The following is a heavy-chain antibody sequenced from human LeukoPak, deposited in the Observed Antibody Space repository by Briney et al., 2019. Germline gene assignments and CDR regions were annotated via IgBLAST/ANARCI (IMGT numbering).Heavy chain of an antibody. J-gene: IGHJ6*02. CDR2: ISWNSGSI. D-gene: IGHD3-3*01. V-gene: IGHV3-9*01. CDR1: GFTFDDYA. CDR3: ASIPGPTTYYDFWSGYYPHYYGMDV. Sequence: GRSLRLSCAASGFTFDDYAMHWVRQAPGKGLEWVSGISWNSGSIGYADSVKGRFTISRDNAKNSLYLQMNSLRAEDTAVYYCASIPGPTTYYDFWSGYYPHYYGMDVWGQGTTVTVSS.